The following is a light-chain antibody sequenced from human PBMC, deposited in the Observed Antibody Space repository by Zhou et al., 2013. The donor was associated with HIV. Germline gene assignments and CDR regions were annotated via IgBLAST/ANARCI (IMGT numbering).Light chain of an antibody. J-gene: IGKJ3*01. CDR1: QGIRND. Sequence: DIQMTQSPSSLSASVGDRVTITCRASQGIRNDLGWYQQKPGKAPKRLIYAASSLQSGVPSRFSGSGSGTEFTLTISTLHPEDFATYYCQQTYSTLRFTFGPGTKVDIK. CDR2: AAS. CDR3: QQTYSTLRFT. V-gene: IGKV1-17*01.